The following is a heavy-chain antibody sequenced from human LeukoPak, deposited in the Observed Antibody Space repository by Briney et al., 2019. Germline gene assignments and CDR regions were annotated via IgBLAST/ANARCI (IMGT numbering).Heavy chain of an antibody. CDR3: AKDARISMIVVVRGARPYYFDY. Sequence: GGSLRLSCAAFGFTFSSNAMSWVRQAPGKGLEWVSAISGSGGSTYYADSVKGRFTISRDNSKNTLYLQMNSLRAEDTAVYYCAKDARISMIVVVRGARPYYFDYWGQGTLVTVSS. D-gene: IGHD3-22*01. V-gene: IGHV3-23*01. J-gene: IGHJ4*02. CDR2: ISGSGGST. CDR1: GFTFSSNA.